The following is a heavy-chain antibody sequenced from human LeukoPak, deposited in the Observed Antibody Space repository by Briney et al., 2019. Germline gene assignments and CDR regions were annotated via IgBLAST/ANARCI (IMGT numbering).Heavy chain of an antibody. D-gene: IGHD2-15*01. Sequence: GGSLRLSCAASGFTFSDYYMSWIRQAPGKGLEWVSYISSSAGTVYHADSVRGRFMISRDNAKNSLYLQMNSLRAEDTAVYYCARHIKIWLLGAYDVWGQGTMVGVSS. V-gene: IGHV3-11*01. CDR2: ISSSAGTV. CDR1: GFTFSDYY. CDR3: ARHIKIWLLGAYDV. J-gene: IGHJ3*01.